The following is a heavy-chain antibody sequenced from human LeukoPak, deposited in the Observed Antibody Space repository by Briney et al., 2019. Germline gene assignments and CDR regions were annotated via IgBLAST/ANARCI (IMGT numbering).Heavy chain of an antibody. CDR2: IYYSGST. CDR1: GGSISSGGYY. J-gene: IGHJ4*02. Sequence: SETLSLTCTVSGGSISSGGYYWSWLRQHPGKGLEWIGYIYYSGSTYYNPSLKSRVTISVDTSKNQFSLKLSSVTAADTAVYYCARGTVTTFGYWGQGTLVTVSP. D-gene: IGHD4-17*01. V-gene: IGHV4-31*03. CDR3: ARGTVTTFGY.